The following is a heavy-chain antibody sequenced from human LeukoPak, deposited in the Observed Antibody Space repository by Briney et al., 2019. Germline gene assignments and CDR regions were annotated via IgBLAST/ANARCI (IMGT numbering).Heavy chain of an antibody. CDR2: ISYDGSNK. V-gene: IGHV3-30*18. CDR3: AKGKRDGYNTPRYYFDY. Sequence: GGSLRLSCAASGFTFSNFGMHWVRQAPDKGLEWVAVISYDGSNKYYADSMKGRFTISRDNSKNTLYLQMNSLRAEDTAVYYCAKGKRDGYNTPRYYFDYWGQGTLVTVSS. J-gene: IGHJ4*02. D-gene: IGHD5-24*01. CDR1: GFTFSNFG.